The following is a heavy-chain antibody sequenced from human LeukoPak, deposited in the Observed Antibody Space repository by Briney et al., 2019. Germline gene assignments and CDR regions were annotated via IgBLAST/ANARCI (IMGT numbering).Heavy chain of an antibody. CDR2: IYYSGST. CDR3: ARGPYPVLYFDY. Sequence: SETLSLTCTVSGGSISSYYWSWIRQPPGKGLEWIGYIYYSGSTNYNPSLKSRVTISVDTSKNQFSLKLSSVTAADTAVYYCARGPYPVLYFDYWGQGTLVTVSS. D-gene: IGHD2-2*01. CDR1: GGSISSYY. J-gene: IGHJ4*02. V-gene: IGHV4-59*01.